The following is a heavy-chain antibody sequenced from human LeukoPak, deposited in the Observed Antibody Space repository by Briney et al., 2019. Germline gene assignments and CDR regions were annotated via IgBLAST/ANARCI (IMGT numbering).Heavy chain of an antibody. CDR3: AREFHRVLWFGFDP. Sequence: SETLSLTCAVYGGSFSGYYWSWIRQPPGKGLEWIGEINHSGSTNYNPSLKSRVTISVDTSKNQFSLKLSSVTAADTAVYYCAREFHRVLWFGFDPWGQGTLVTVSS. CDR2: INHSGST. CDR1: GGSFSGYY. V-gene: IGHV4-34*01. J-gene: IGHJ5*02. D-gene: IGHD3-10*01.